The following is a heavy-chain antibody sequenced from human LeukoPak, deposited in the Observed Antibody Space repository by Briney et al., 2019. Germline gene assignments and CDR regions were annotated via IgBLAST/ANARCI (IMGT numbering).Heavy chain of an antibody. V-gene: IGHV4-39*01. J-gene: IGHJ5*02. CDR2: IYYSGST. CDR3: ARHGVEMATILNWFAP. D-gene: IGHD5-24*01. Sequence: SETLSLTCTVSGGSISSSSYYWGWLRQPPGKGLEWIGSIYYSGSTYYNPSLKSRVTISVDTSKNQFSLKLSSVTAADTAVYYCARHGVEMATILNWFAPSGQGTLVTVSS. CDR1: GGSISSSSYY.